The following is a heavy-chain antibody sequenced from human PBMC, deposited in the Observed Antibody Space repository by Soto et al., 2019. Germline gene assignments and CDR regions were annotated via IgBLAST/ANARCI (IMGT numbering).Heavy chain of an antibody. D-gene: IGHD3-10*01. Sequence: GASVKVSCKASGGTFSSYAINWVRQAPGQGLEWMGGIIPIFGTANYAQKFQGRVTITADESTSTAYMELSSLRSEDTAVYYCARPLYGSGSYSLHYYYYGMDVWGQGTTVTVSS. CDR2: IIPIFGTA. J-gene: IGHJ6*02. CDR3: ARPLYGSGSYSLHYYYYGMDV. CDR1: GGTFSSYA. V-gene: IGHV1-69*13.